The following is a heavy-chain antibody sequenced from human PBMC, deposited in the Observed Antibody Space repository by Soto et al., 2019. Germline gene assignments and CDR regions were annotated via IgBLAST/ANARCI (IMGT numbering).Heavy chain of an antibody. V-gene: IGHV4-34*01. CDR1: GGSFSGYY. CDR2: INHSGST. J-gene: IGHJ4*02. CDR3: ARGPYIVVVPAAMSSEYPDFDY. D-gene: IGHD2-2*01. Sequence: QVQLQQWGAGLLKPSETLSLTCAVYGGSFSGYYWSWIRQPPGKGLEWIGEINHSGSTNYNPSLKGRVTISVDTSKNQFSLKLSSVTAADTAVYYCARGPYIVVVPAAMSSEYPDFDYWGQGTLVTVSS.